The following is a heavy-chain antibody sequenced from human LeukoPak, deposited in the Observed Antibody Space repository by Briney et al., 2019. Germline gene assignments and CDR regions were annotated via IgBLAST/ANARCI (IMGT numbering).Heavy chain of an antibody. CDR1: GGTFSGYY. CDR3: ARGRGIVGSISFDY. Sequence: SETLSLTCAVYGGTFSGYYWSWIRQPPGKGLEWIGEIKYGGSTNYSPSLKSPVTISVDASKNQFSLNVSSVTAADTAVYYCARGRGIVGSISFDYWGQGILVTVSS. D-gene: IGHD1-26*01. CDR2: IKYGGST. V-gene: IGHV4-34*01. J-gene: IGHJ4*02.